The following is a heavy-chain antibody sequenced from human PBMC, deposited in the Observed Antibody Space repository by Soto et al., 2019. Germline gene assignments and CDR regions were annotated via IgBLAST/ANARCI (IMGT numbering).Heavy chain of an antibody. D-gene: IGHD1-26*01. V-gene: IGHV4-39*01. Sequence: SETLSLTCTVSGCSISSNAYYWGWIRQPPGKGPEWIGSVYYSGSANYNPSLKSRLTMSVDTSKNQFSLKLISVTAADTAVYYCARRPKRGSYSWCFDYWGQGTLVTVSS. J-gene: IGHJ4*02. CDR2: VYYSGSA. CDR1: GCSISSNAYY. CDR3: ARRPKRGSYSWCFDY.